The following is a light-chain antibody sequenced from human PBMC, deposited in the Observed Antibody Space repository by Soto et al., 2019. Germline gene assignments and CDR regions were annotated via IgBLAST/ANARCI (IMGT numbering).Light chain of an antibody. V-gene: IGKV3D-15*01. CDR1: QYIGTN. Sequence: IVMTQSPATLSLSPGERATLSCGASQYIGTNLAWYQQKPGQAPRLLIYDASSRPTGIPGRISGGGSGTEFTLTISSLQSEDFAVYYCQQFYKWPVSFGGGTKVEIK. CDR3: QQFYKWPVS. J-gene: IGKJ4*01. CDR2: DAS.